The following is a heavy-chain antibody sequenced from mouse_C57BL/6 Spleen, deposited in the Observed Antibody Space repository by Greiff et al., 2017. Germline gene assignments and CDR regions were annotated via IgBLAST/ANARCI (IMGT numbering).Heavy chain of an antibody. J-gene: IGHJ2*01. CDR3: ARYGAPTTVVATVDY. Sequence: VQLQQSGAELARPGASVKLSCKASGYTFTSYGISWVKQSTGQGLEWIGEIYPRSGNTYYNEKFKGKATLTADKSSSTAYMELRSLTSEDSAVYFCARYGAPTTVVATVDYWGQGTTLTVSS. V-gene: IGHV1-81*01. CDR2: IYPRSGNT. D-gene: IGHD1-1*01. CDR1: GYTFTSYG.